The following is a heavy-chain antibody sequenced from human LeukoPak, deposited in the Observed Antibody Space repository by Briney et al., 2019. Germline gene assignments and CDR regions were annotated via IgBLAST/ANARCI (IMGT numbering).Heavy chain of an antibody. V-gene: IGHV1-24*01. CDR3: ATDPRITMVRGASGNWYFDY. J-gene: IGHJ4*02. Sequence: ASVKVSCKVSGYTLTELSIHLVRQAPGKGLEWMGGFDPEDGETIYAQKFQGRVTMTEDTSTDTAYMELSSLRSEDTAVYYCATDPRITMVRGASGNWYFDYWGQGTLVTVSS. CDR2: FDPEDGET. D-gene: IGHD3-10*01. CDR1: GYTLTELS.